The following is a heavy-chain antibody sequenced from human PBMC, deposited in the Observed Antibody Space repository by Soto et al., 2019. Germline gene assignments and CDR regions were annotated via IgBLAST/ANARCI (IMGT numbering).Heavy chain of an antibody. J-gene: IGHJ4*02. CDR3: ARVRTGYFDY. D-gene: IGHD3-9*01. CDR2: IYYNGNT. CDR1: GGAINDHY. Sequence: SETVSLTCTLSGGAINDHYWSFIRQPPGKGLEWIGYIYYNGNTNYNPSLESRVTISVDRSRNQFSLRLTSLTAADTAVYYCARVRTGYFDYWGRGALVTVSS. V-gene: IGHV4-59*11.